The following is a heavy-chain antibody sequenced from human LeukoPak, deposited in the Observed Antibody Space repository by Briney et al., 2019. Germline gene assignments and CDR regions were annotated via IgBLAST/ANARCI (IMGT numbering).Heavy chain of an antibody. V-gene: IGHV3-7*01. CDR3: ARDRELGIGLS. CDR1: GFTFSRYW. J-gene: IGHJ5*02. D-gene: IGHD7-27*01. CDR2: INEDGSET. Sequence: GGSLRLSCAASGFTFSRYWMTWVRQAPGKGLEGVANINEDGSETYYVDSVKGRFTISRDNAKNSLDLQMNSLRAEDTAVYYCARDRELGIGLSWGQGTLVTVSS.